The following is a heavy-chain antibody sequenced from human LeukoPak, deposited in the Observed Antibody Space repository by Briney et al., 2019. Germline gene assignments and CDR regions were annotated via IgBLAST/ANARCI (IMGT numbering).Heavy chain of an antibody. V-gene: IGHV5-10-1*01. Sequence: LGASLKISCKGSGYIFTSYWITWGRQLPGKGREWMGRIDPSDSYTNYSPSFQGHVTISVDKSISTAYLQWSSLKASDTAMYYCARPSTLVRGFAPYGLDVWGQGTTVIVSS. J-gene: IGHJ6*02. D-gene: IGHD3-10*01. CDR2: IDPSDSYT. CDR3: ARPSTLVRGFAPYGLDV. CDR1: GYIFTSYW.